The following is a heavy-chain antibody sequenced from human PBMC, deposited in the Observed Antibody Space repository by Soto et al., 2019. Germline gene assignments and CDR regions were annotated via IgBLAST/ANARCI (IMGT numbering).Heavy chain of an antibody. CDR1: GGSFSGYY. CDR2: INHSGST. V-gene: IGHV4-34*01. J-gene: IGHJ3*02. Sequence: PSETLSLTCAVYGGSFSGYYWSWIRQPPGKGLEWIGEINHSGSTNYNPSLKSRVTISVDTSKNQFSLKLSSVTAADTAVYYCARGLPWYYRGAFESWGQGTMVTVSS. CDR3: ARGLPWYYRGAFES. D-gene: IGHD3-10*01.